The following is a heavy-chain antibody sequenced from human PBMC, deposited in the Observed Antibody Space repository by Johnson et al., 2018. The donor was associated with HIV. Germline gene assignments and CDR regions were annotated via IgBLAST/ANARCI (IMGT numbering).Heavy chain of an antibody. CDR1: EFTFSSYA. J-gene: IGHJ3*02. D-gene: IGHD5-24*01. V-gene: IGHV3-30-3*01. CDR3: ARDQVVEMATIIGDDAFDI. CDR2: ISYDGSNK. Sequence: VQLVESGGGVVQPGRSLRLSCAASEFTFSSYAMHWVRQAPGKGLEWVAVISYDGSNKYYADSVKGRFTISRDNSKNTLYLQMNSLRAEDTAVYYCARDQVVEMATIIGDDAFDIWGQGTMVTVSS.